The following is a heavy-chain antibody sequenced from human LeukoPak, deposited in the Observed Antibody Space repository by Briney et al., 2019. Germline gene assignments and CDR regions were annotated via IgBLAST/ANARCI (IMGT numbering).Heavy chain of an antibody. CDR1: GFTFSSYS. CDR2: ISSSSNYI. CDR3: ARGRWEPLLGYYYYYMDV. V-gene: IGHV3-21*01. J-gene: IGHJ6*03. D-gene: IGHD1-26*01. Sequence: GGSLRLSCAASGFTFSSYSMNWVRQAPGKGLEWVSSISSSSNYIYYADSVKGRFTISRDNAKNTLYLQMNSLRAEDTAVYYCARGRWEPLLGYYYYYMDVWGKGTTVTISS.